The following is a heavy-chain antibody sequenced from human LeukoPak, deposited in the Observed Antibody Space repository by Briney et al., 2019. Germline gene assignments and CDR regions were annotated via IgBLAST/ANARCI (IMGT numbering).Heavy chain of an antibody. V-gene: IGHV3-23*01. J-gene: IGHJ4*02. CDR1: GFTFSSYA. D-gene: IGHD3-3*01. CDR3: ANDGGDYDFWSGYTTYDY. CDR2: ISGSGGST. Sequence: GGSLGLSCAASGFTFSSYAMSWVRQAPGKGLEWVSAISGSGGSTYYADSVKGRFTISRDNSKNTLYLQMNSLRAEDTAVYYCANDGGDYDFWSGYTTYDYWGQGTLVTVSS.